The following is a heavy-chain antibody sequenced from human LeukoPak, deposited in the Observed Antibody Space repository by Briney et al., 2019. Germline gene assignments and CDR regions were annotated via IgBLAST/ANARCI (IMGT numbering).Heavy chain of an antibody. Sequence: GGSLRLSCAASGFTFSSYAMSWVRQAPGKGLEWVSAISGSGGSTYYADSVKGRFTISSDNSKNTLFLQMNSLRAEDTVVYYCAKPDSSGYLPPWRNYFDYWGQGTLVTVSS. J-gene: IGHJ4*02. V-gene: IGHV3-23*01. CDR2: ISGSGGST. CDR1: GFTFSSYA. D-gene: IGHD3-22*01. CDR3: AKPDSSGYLPPWRNYFDY.